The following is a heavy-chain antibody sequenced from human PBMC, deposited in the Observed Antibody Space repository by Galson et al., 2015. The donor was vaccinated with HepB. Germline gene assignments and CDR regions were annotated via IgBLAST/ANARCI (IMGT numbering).Heavy chain of an antibody. Sequence: SVKVSCKASGYTFTSYGISWVRQAPGQGLEWMGWIGAYNGNTNYAQKLQGRVTMTTDTSTSTAYMELRSLRSDDTAVYYCARERTMVRGPLDYYYYGMDVWGQGTTVTVSS. CDR3: ARERTMVRGPLDYYYYGMDV. D-gene: IGHD3-10*01. CDR2: IGAYNGNT. J-gene: IGHJ6*02. CDR1: GYTFTSYG. V-gene: IGHV1-18*01.